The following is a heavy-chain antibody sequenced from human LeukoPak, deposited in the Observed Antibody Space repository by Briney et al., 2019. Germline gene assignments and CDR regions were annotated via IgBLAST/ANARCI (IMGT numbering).Heavy chain of an antibody. D-gene: IGHD3-22*01. J-gene: IGHJ3*02. CDR1: GFTFSTDA. V-gene: IGHV3-23*01. CDR3: VKMAYDSSAPI. CDR2: ISGSGGST. Sequence: GGSLRLSCAASGFTFSTDAMSWVRQAPGKGLEWVSAISGSGGSTLYADSVKGRFTISRENGKNTLYLQMNSLRAEDTAVYYCVKMAYDSSAPIWGQGTMVTVSS.